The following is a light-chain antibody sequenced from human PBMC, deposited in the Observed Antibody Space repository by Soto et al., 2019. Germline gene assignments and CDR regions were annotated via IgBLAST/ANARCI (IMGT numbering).Light chain of an antibody. CDR2: DVS. CDR3: QQRSSWPLT. V-gene: IGKV3-11*01. CDR1: RTVGSY. J-gene: IGKJ4*01. Sequence: ETVLTQSPATLSVSLGERATLSCRASRTVGSYLAWYQQKPGQAPRLLIYDVSTRAPGTPPRFIAGGSETDFTLTITSLEPDDFAFYYCQQRSSWPLTFGGGTKVDIK.